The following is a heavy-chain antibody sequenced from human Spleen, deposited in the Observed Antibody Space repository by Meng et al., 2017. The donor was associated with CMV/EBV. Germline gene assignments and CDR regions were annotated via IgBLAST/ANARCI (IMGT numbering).Heavy chain of an antibody. CDR3: ARDPFGAAAEPSPSDY. CDR1: GLTFSSYG. Sequence: GESLKISCAASGLTFSSYGMSWVRQAPGKGLEWLSIIYSDGRTNYADSVKGRFTISRDNSKNTLSLQMNSLRAEDTAVYFCARDPFGAAAEPSPSDYWGQGTLVTVSS. V-gene: IGHV3-66*02. D-gene: IGHD3-3*01. CDR2: IYSDGRT. J-gene: IGHJ4*02.